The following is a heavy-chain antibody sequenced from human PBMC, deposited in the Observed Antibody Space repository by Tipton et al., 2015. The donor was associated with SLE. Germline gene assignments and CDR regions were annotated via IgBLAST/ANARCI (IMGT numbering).Heavy chain of an antibody. CDR2: IYYSGST. V-gene: IGHV4-31*03. D-gene: IGHD1-1*01. CDR1: GGSISSGGYY. Sequence: TLSLTCTVSGGSISSGGYYWSWIRPHPGKGLEWIGYIYYSGSTYYNPSLKSRVTISVDTSKNQFSLKLSSVTAADTAVYYCAREFEAPVAGTHFDYWGQGTLVTVSS. J-gene: IGHJ4*02. CDR3: AREFEAPVAGTHFDY.